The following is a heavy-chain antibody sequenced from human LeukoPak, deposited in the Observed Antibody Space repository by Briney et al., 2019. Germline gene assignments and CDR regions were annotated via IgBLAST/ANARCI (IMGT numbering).Heavy chain of an antibody. Sequence: LRLPCAASGFTFSDYYMSWIRQPPGKGLEWIGYIYYSGSTNYNPSLKSRVTISVDTSKNQFSLKLSSVTAADTAVYYCARQSGPGSSYDYWGQGTLVTVSS. V-gene: IGHV4-59*08. CDR1: GFTFSDYY. CDR2: IYYSGST. D-gene: IGHD6-13*01. CDR3: ARQSGPGSSYDY. J-gene: IGHJ4*02.